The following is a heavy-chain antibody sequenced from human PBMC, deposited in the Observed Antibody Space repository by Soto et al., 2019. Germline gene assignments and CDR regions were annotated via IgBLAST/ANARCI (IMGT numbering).Heavy chain of an antibody. CDR3: AKDLKQQWLVPYSRYFDF. CDR1: GFTFVSYG. D-gene: IGHD6-19*01. Sequence: PGGSLRLSCAASGFTFVSYGMSWVRQAPGKGLEWVSAVSGSGGGTYYADSVKGRFTISRDNSKNTLYLQMTSLRAEDTAIYYCAKDLKQQWLVPYSRYFDFWGQGTLVTVSS. J-gene: IGHJ4*02. CDR2: VSGSGGGT. V-gene: IGHV3-23*01.